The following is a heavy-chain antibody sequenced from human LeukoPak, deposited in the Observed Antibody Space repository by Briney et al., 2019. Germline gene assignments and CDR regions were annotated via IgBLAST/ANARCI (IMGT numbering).Heavy chain of an antibody. Sequence: SQTLSLTCAISGDSVSSNSAAWNWIRQSPSRGLEWLGRTYFRSKWSNDYAVSVKSRITINPDTSRNQFSLQLNSVTPEDTAVYYCARYYYDSRGYYYYYFDYWGQGTLVTVSS. J-gene: IGHJ4*02. V-gene: IGHV6-1*01. CDR3: ARYYYDSRGYYYYYFDY. CDR2: TYFRSKWSN. D-gene: IGHD3-22*01. CDR1: GDSVSSNSAA.